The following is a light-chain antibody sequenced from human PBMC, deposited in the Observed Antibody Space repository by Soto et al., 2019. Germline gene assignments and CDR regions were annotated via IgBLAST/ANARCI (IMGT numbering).Light chain of an antibody. Sequence: DVVMTQSPLSLPVTLGQPASISCRSSETLVYSDGNTYLSGFQQRPGQSPRRLIYKVSKRDSGVPDRFSGSGSGTDFTLKISRVEAGDVGLYYCMQGTHFTWTFRQGTKVEIK. J-gene: IGKJ1*01. CDR1: ETLVYSDGNTY. CDR2: KVS. V-gene: IGKV2-30*01. CDR3: MQGTHFTWT.